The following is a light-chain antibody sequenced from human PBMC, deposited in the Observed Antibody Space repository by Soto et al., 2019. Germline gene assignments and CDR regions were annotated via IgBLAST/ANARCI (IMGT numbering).Light chain of an antibody. CDR3: QQYTNTNNPWM. J-gene: IGKJ1*01. V-gene: IGKV1-5*01. CDR1: QTISTW. Sequence: IHMTQSASTLSASVGYSVTITCRASQTISTWLAWYQQKPGKAPKLLFYDASTLQSGVASRFSGSGSGKEFTLIISGLQPDDSATYYCQQYTNTNNPWMFGQGTKVDIK. CDR2: DAS.